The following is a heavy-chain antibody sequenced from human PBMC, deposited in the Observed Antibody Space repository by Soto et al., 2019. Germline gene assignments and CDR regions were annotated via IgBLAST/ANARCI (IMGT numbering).Heavy chain of an antibody. CDR2: INHSGST. CDR3: ARARIVGALI. D-gene: IGHD1-26*01. V-gene: IGHV4-34*01. Sequence: LSLTCAVYGGSFSGYYWSWIRQPPGRGLEWSGEINHSGSTNYNPSLKSRVTISVDTSKNQFSLKLSSVTAADTAVYYCARARIVGALIWGQGTLINVSS. J-gene: IGHJ1*01. CDR1: GGSFSGYY.